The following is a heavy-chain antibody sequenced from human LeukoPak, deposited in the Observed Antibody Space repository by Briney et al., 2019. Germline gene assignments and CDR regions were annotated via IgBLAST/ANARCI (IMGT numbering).Heavy chain of an antibody. J-gene: IGHJ4*02. CDR1: GFTFSSYA. Sequence: GGSLRLSCAASGFTFSSYAMSWVRQAPGKGLEWVSSISSSSSYIYYADSVKGRFTISRDNAKNSLYLQMNSLRAEDTAVYYCARDRQWLVDYWGQGTLVTVSS. CDR3: ARDRQWLVDY. D-gene: IGHD6-19*01. V-gene: IGHV3-21*01. CDR2: ISSSSSYI.